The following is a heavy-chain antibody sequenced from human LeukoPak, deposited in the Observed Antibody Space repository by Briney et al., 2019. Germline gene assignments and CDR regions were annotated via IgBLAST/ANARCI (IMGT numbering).Heavy chain of an antibody. CDR2: ISSSSTTI. CDR3: ARDWIDYFDY. CDR1: GFTFSSYS. D-gene: IGHD1-1*01. V-gene: IGHV3-48*02. Sequence: GRSLRLSCAASGFTFSSYSMHWVRQAPGKGLEWVSYISSSSTTIHYADSVKGRFTISRDNAKNSLYLQMNSLRDEDTAVYYCARDWIDYFDYWGQGTLVTVS. J-gene: IGHJ4*02.